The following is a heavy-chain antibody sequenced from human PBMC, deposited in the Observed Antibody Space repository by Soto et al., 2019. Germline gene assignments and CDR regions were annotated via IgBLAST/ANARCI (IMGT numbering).Heavy chain of an antibody. D-gene: IGHD5-12*01. J-gene: IGHJ6*02. CDR3: AKCVATNGDYYYGMDV. CDR2: ISYDGSNK. CDR1: GFTFSSYA. Sequence: GGSLRLSCAASGFTFSSYAMHWVRQAPGKGLEWVAVISYDGSNKYYADSVKGRFTISRDNSKNTLYLQMNSLRAEDTAVYYCAKCVATNGDYYYGMDVWGQGTTVTVSS. V-gene: IGHV3-30*18.